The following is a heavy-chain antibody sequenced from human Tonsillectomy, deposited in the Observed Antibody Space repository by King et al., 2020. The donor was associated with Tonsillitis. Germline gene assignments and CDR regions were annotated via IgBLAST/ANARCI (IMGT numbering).Heavy chain of an antibody. Sequence: VQLQESGPGLVKPSQTLSLTCTVSGDSISSGSYYWSWIRQPAGKGLEWIGRSYSSASTNYNPSLKSRVTISVDTSKNQFSLKLVSVTAADTAVYYCTRDHPYYDLSLGDYDYYYYMDVWGKGTTVTVSS. CDR2: SYSSAST. CDR3: TRDHPYYDLSLGDYDYYYYMDV. CDR1: GDSISSGSYY. V-gene: IGHV4-61*02. J-gene: IGHJ6*03. D-gene: IGHD3-3*01.